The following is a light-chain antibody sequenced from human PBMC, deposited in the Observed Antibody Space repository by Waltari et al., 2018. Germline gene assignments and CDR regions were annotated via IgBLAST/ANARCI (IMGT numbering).Light chain of an antibody. J-gene: IGKJ2*01. V-gene: IGKV3-15*01. CDR2: GAS. Sequence: EKVMTQSPATLSVSPGERATLSCRASQNVNNNLAWYQRKPGQAPRRLLYGASTRATGIPARFSGGGSGTEFTLSISSLQSEDFAVYYCQQYDNWPLTFGLGTKLEIK. CDR3: QQYDNWPLT. CDR1: QNVNNN.